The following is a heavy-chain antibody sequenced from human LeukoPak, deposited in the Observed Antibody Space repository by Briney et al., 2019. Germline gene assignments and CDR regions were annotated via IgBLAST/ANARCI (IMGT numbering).Heavy chain of an antibody. CDR2: TNPNSGGA. V-gene: IGHV1-2*06. CDR1: GYTFTGYY. CDR3: ARGANLRGYSYGYHDY. D-gene: IGHD5-18*01. J-gene: IGHJ4*02. Sequence: ASVTVCCKASGYTFTGYYMHWVRQAPGQGLEWMGRTNPNSGGANYAQKFQGRVTMTRDTSISTAYMELSRLRSDDTAVYYCARGANLRGYSYGYHDYWGQGTLVTVSS.